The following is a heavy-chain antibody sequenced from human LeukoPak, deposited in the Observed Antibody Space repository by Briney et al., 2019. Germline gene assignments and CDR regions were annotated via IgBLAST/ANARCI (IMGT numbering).Heavy chain of an antibody. V-gene: IGHV1-8*01. J-gene: IGHJ6*03. Sequence: ASVKVSCKASGYTFTSSDINWVRQATGQGLEWMGWINPNSGNRGYAQKFQGRVTITRDTSISTAYMELSSLRSEDTAVYYCAKAGHYYYYYYMDVWGKGTTVTVSS. CDR2: INPNSGNR. CDR1: GYTFTSSD. CDR3: AKAGHYYYYYYMDV.